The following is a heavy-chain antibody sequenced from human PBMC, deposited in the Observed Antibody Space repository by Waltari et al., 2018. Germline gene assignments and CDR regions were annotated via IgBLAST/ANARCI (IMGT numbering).Heavy chain of an antibody. CDR3: AKELVGATSPDAFDI. J-gene: IGHJ3*02. CDR1: GFTFSSYA. CDR2: ISGSGGST. Sequence: EVQLLESGGGLVQPGGSLRLSCADSGFTFSSYAMSWVRQAPGKGLDCVSAISGSGGSTYYADSVKGRFTISRDNSKNTLYLQMNSLRAEDTAVYYCAKELVGATSPDAFDIWGQGTMVTVSS. V-gene: IGHV3-23*01. D-gene: IGHD1-26*01.